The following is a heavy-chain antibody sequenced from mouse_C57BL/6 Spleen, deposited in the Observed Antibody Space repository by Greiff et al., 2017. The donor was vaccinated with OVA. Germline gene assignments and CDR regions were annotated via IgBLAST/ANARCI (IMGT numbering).Heavy chain of an antibody. Sequence: EVKLVESGGGLVKPGGSLKLSCAASGFTFSSYAMSWVRQTPEKRLEWVATISDGGSYTYYPDNVKGRFTISRDNAKNNLYLQMSHLKSEDTAMYYCARENGYGSSSWFAYWGQGTLVTVSA. CDR2: ISDGGSYT. J-gene: IGHJ3*01. V-gene: IGHV5-4*01. CDR3: ARENGYGSSSWFAY. D-gene: IGHD1-1*01. CDR1: GFTFSSYA.